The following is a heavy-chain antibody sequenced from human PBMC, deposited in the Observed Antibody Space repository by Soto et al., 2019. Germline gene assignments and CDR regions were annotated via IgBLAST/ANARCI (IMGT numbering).Heavy chain of an antibody. CDR1: EYTFTSYT. D-gene: IGHD4-4*01. CDR2: INGGNGNT. V-gene: IGHV1-3*01. Sequence: VASVKVSCKASEYTFTSYTMHWVRQAPGQRLEWMGWINGGNGNTKYSQKFQGRVTITRDTSASTAYMELSSLRSDDTAVYYCARELQGLYYFDYWGKGTLVTVSS. J-gene: IGHJ4*02. CDR3: ARELQGLYYFDY.